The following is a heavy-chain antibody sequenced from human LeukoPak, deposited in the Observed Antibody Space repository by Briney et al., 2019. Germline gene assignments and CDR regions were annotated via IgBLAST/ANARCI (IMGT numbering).Heavy chain of an antibody. CDR2: IWYDGSNK. Sequence: LRLSCAASGFTFSSYGMHWVRRAPGKGLEWVAVIWYDGSNKYYADSVKGRFTISRDNSKNTLYLQMNSRRAEDTAVYYCANAXXIXQDPYGMDVWGQGTTVT. CDR3: ANAXXIXQDPYGMDV. CDR1: GFTFSSYG. J-gene: IGHJ6*02. V-gene: IGHV3-33*06.